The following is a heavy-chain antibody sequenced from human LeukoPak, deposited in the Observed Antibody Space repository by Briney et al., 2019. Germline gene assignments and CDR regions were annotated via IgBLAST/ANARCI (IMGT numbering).Heavy chain of an antibody. Sequence: PSETLCLTCTVSGGSISTYYWSRIRQPPGKGLEWIGYIYYSGSTNYNPSLKSRVTISVDTSKNQFSLKLSSVTAADTAVYYCARDRSVVVPAANYAMDVRGKGTTVTVSS. CDR2: IYYSGST. CDR3: ARDRSVVVPAANYAMDV. D-gene: IGHD2-2*01. V-gene: IGHV4-59*01. J-gene: IGHJ6*04. CDR1: GGSISTYY.